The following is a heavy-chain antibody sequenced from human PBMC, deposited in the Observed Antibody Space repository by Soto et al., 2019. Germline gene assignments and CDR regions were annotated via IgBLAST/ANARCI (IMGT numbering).Heavy chain of an antibody. CDR3: ASDGSNCSGGSCYSHPLDYYYGMDV. CDR1: GYSFTSYW. D-gene: IGHD2-15*01. CDR2: IDPSDSYT. V-gene: IGHV5-10-1*01. J-gene: IGHJ6*04. Sequence: GESLKISCKGSGYSFTSYWISWVRQMPGKGLEWMGRIDPSDSYTNYSPSFQCHVTISADKSISTAYLQWSSLKASDTAMYYCASDGSNCSGGSCYSHPLDYYYGMDVWGKGTTVIVSS.